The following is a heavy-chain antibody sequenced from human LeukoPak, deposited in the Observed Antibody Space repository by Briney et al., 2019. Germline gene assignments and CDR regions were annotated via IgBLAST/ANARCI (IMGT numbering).Heavy chain of an antibody. CDR1: GFTFDDYA. CDR2: INRNSASI. D-gene: IGHD4-17*01. J-gene: IGHJ4*02. CDR3: AKDDYHGSVDY. V-gene: IGHV3-9*01. Sequence: SGGSLRLSCAASGFTFDDYAMHWVRQAPGKGLEWVAGINRNSASIGYAGSVKGRFTISRDNAKNSLYLQMNSLRAEDTALYYCAKDDYHGSVDYWGQGTLVTVSS.